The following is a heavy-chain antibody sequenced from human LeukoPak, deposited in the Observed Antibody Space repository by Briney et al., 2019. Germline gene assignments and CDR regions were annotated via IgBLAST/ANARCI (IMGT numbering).Heavy chain of an antibody. CDR3: AKTLSSSAFPYWYFDL. CDR2: ISGSGGNT. V-gene: IGHV3-23*01. D-gene: IGHD6-19*01. Sequence: HPGGSLRLSCAASVFTFSSYGSYAMSWVRQAPGKGLEWVSTISGSGGNTYYADSVKGRFTISRDNSKNTLYLQMNSLRADDTAVYYCAKTLSSSAFPYWYFDLWGRGTLVTVSS. CDR1: VFTFSSYGSYA. J-gene: IGHJ2*01.